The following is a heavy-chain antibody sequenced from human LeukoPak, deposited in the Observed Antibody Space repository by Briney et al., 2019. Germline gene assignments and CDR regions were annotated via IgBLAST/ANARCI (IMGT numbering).Heavy chain of an antibody. V-gene: IGHV1-2*02. D-gene: IGHD5-12*01. Sequence: ASVKVSCKASGYTFTGYYMHWVRQAPGQGLEWMGWINPNSGGTNYAQKFQGRVTMTRDTSISTSYMELSRLRSDDTAVYYCARAWLRLNPYFDYWGQGTLVTVSS. J-gene: IGHJ4*02. CDR2: INPNSGGT. CDR1: GYTFTGYY. CDR3: ARAWLRLNPYFDY.